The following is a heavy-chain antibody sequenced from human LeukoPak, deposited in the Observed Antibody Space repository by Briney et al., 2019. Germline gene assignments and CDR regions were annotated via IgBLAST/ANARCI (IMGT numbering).Heavy chain of an antibody. J-gene: IGHJ4*02. Sequence: GGSLRLSCSASGFAFSNCAMHWVRQAPGKGLEYVSAISTDGGGTYYADYVKGRFTISRDNSKDTLFLQMSSLRPEDTAVYYCVKRVAGSRGYDYWGQGTLVTVSS. CDR2: ISTDGGGT. D-gene: IGHD3-22*01. CDR1: GFAFSNCA. CDR3: VKRVAGSRGYDY. V-gene: IGHV3-64D*06.